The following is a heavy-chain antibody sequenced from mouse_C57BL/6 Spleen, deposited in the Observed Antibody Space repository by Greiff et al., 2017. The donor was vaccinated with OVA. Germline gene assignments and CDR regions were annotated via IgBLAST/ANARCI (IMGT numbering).Heavy chain of an antibody. J-gene: IGHJ1*03. CDR2: IDPETGGT. Sequence: VQRVESGAELVRPGASVTLSCKASGYTFTDYEMHWVKQTPVHGLEWIGAIDPETGGTAYNQKFKGKAILTADKSSSTAYMELRSLTSEDSAVYYCTRSGATVVARRYFDVWGTGTTVTVSS. V-gene: IGHV1-15*01. CDR3: TRSGATVVARRYFDV. D-gene: IGHD1-1*01. CDR1: GYTFTDYE.